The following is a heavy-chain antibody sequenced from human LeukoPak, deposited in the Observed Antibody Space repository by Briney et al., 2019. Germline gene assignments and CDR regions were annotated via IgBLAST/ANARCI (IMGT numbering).Heavy chain of an antibody. CDR1: GGSFSGYY. CDR2: INHSGST. CDR3: ARCKKYSSSWSGTDNWFDP. J-gene: IGHJ5*02. D-gene: IGHD6-13*01. Sequence: PSETLSLTCAVYGGSFSGYYWSWIRQPPGKGLEWIGEINHSGSTNYNPSLKSRVTISEDTSKNQFSLKLSSVTAADTAVYYCARCKKYSSSWSGTDNWFDPWGQETLVTVSS. V-gene: IGHV4-34*01.